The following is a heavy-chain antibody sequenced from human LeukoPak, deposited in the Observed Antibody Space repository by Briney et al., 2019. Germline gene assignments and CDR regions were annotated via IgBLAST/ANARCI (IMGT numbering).Heavy chain of an antibody. J-gene: IGHJ6*02. CDR2: IWYDGSNK. CDR3: AKGDDTELGYYYYGMDV. CDR1: GFTFSSYG. Sequence: TGGSLRLSCAASGFTFSSYGMHWVRQAPGKGLEWVAVIWYDGSNKYYADSVKGRFTISRDNSKNTLYLQMNSLRAEDTAVYYCAKGDDTELGYYYYGMDVWGQGTTVTVSS. D-gene: IGHD3-10*01. V-gene: IGHV3-33*06.